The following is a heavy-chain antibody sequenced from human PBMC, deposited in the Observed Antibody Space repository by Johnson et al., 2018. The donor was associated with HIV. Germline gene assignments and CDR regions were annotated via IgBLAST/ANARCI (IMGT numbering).Heavy chain of an antibody. V-gene: IGHV3-23*04. CDR1: GFTFSSYA. J-gene: IGHJ3*02. CDR2: ISGSGGST. D-gene: IGHD1-26*01. Sequence: VQLVESGGGVVQPGRSLRLSCAASGFTFSSYAMHWVHQAPGKGLEWVSAISGSGGSTYYADSVKGRFTISRDNSKNTLYLQMNSLRVEDTAVYYCAREGAWEVRPGAFDIWGQGTMVTVSS. CDR3: AREGAWEVRPGAFDI.